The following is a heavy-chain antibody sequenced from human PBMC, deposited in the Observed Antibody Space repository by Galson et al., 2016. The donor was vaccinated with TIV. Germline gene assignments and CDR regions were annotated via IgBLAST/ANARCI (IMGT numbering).Heavy chain of an antibody. CDR1: GGTFSNYA. CDR3: ARGTEVGATAYWYFDL. V-gene: IGHV1-69*04. Sequence: SVKVSCKASGGTFSNYAISWVRQAPGQGLEWMGRIIPILGIANYAEKIQGRATITADKSTSTAYMELSSLRSDDTAGDYCARGTEVGATAYWYFDLWGRGTLVTVSS. J-gene: IGHJ2*01. D-gene: IGHD1-26*01. CDR2: IIPILGIA.